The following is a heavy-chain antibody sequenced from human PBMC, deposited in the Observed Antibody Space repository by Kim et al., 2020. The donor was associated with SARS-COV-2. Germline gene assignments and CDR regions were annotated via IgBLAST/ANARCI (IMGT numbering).Heavy chain of an antibody. V-gene: IGHV3-74*01. Sequence: GGSLRLSCAASGFTFSSYWMHWVRQAPGKGLVWVSRINSDGSSTSYADSVKGRFTISRDNAKNTLYLQMNSLRAEDTAVYYCARDSLDGYEGYYYYYGMYVWGQGTTVTVSS. CDR3: ARDSLDGYEGYYYYYGMYV. CDR2: INSDGSST. J-gene: IGHJ6*02. D-gene: IGHD2-21*02. CDR1: GFTFSSYW.